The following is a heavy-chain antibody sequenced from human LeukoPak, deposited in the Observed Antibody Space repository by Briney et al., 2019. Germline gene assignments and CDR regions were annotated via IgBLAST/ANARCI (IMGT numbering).Heavy chain of an antibody. CDR3: ARHVYGIVGATISDY. Sequence: PSETLSLTCTVSGGSISSSSYYWGWIRQPPGKGLEWIGSIYYSGSTSYNPSLQSRVTISVDTSKNQFSLKLRSVTAADTAVYYCARHVYGIVGATISDYWGQGTLVTVSS. J-gene: IGHJ4*02. D-gene: IGHD1-26*01. CDR1: GGSISSSSYY. CDR2: IYYSGST. V-gene: IGHV4-39*01.